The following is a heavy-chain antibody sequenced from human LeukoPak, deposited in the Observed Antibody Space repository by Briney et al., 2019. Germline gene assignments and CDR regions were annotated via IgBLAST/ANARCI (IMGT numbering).Heavy chain of an antibody. CDR2: ISASGGST. Sequence: PGGSLRLSCAASGFCFSTYAMSWVRQAPGKGLEWVSGISASGGSTYYADSVKGRFTISRDNSKNTLYLQMNSLRAEDTAVYYCAKVGTVNWLPLNWFDPWGQGTLVTVSS. J-gene: IGHJ5*02. CDR3: AKVGTVNWLPLNWFDP. V-gene: IGHV3-23*01. D-gene: IGHD3-9*01. CDR1: GFCFSTYA.